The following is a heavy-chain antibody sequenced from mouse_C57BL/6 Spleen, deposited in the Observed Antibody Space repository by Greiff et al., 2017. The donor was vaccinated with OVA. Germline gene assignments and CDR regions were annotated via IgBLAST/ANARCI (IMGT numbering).Heavy chain of an antibody. CDR3: TREEKNYYGSGGYAMDY. J-gene: IGHJ4*01. Sequence: EVQLVESGEGLVKPGGSLKLSCAASGFTFSSYAMSWVRQTPEKRLEWVAYISSGGDYIYYADTVKGRFTISRDNARNTLYLQMSSLKSEDTAMYYCTREEKNYYGSGGYAMDYWGQGTSVTVSS. V-gene: IGHV5-9-1*02. CDR2: ISSGGDYI. CDR1: GFTFSSYA. D-gene: IGHD1-1*01.